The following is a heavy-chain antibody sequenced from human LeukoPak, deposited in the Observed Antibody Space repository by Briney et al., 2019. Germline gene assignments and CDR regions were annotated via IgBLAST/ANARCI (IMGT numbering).Heavy chain of an antibody. CDR3: ARAVGTIFGVDSRQQAFDY. D-gene: IGHD3-3*01. J-gene: IGHJ4*02. V-gene: IGHV4-59*01. Sequence: PSETLSLTCTVSGGSISSYYWSWIRQPPGKGLEWIGYIQYSGSTNYNPSLKSRVTISVDTSKNQFSLKLSSVTAADTAVYYCARAVGTIFGVDSRQQAFDYWGQGTLVTVS. CDR1: GGSISSYY. CDR2: IQYSGST.